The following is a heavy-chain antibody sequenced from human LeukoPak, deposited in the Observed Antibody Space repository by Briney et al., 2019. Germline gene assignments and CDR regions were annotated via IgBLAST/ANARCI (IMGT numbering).Heavy chain of an antibody. CDR2: ISYSGST. CDR3: ARFYYDSRGYWYYFDY. J-gene: IGHJ4*02. D-gene: IGHD3-22*01. CDR1: GGSITSDY. Sequence: SETLSLTCTVPGGSITSDYWSWIRQPPGKGLEWIGYISYSGSTSYDPSLKRRVTISGDSSKKQFSLKLSSVTAADAAVYYCARFYYDSRGYWYYFDYWGQGTLVTVSS. V-gene: IGHV4-59*08.